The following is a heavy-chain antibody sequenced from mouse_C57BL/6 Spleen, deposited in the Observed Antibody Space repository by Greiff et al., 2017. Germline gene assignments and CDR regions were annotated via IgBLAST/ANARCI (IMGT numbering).Heavy chain of an antibody. D-gene: IGHD1-1*01. J-gene: IGHJ1*03. Sequence: QVQLKESGAELARPGASVKLSCKASGYTFTSYGLSWVKQRTGQGLEWIGEIYPRSGNTYYNEKFKGKATLTADKSSSTAYMELRSLTSEDSAVYFCARMREITTVRYWYFDVWGTGTTVTVSS. CDR1: GYTFTSYG. CDR2: IYPRSGNT. V-gene: IGHV1-81*01. CDR3: ARMREITTVRYWYFDV.